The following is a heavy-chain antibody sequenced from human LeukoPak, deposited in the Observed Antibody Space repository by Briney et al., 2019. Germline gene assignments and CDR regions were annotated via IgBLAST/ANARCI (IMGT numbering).Heavy chain of an antibody. D-gene: IGHD6-13*01. CDR2: IYYSGST. V-gene: IGHV4-59*08. CDR1: GGSISSYY. CDR3: ARHEAAAGTGSAFDI. J-gene: IGHJ3*02. Sequence: PSETLSLTCTVSGGSISSYYWSWIRQPPGKGLEWIGYIYYSGSTNYNPSHKSRVTISVDTSKNQFSLKLSSVTAADTAVYYCARHEAAAGTGSAFDIWGQGTMVTVSS.